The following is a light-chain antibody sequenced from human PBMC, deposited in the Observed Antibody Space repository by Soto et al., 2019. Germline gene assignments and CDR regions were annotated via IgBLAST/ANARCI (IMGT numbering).Light chain of an antibody. CDR1: QSVSNT. J-gene: IGKJ1*01. Sequence: IVMTQAPSTLSVSPVERATLSCRASQSVSNTLAWYQQRLGQTPRLLIYGASTRATAFPARFSGSGSGTEFTLTISSLQSEDFAVYYCQQYYTWPWTFGQGTKVDIK. CDR2: GAS. CDR3: QQYYTWPWT. V-gene: IGKV3-15*01.